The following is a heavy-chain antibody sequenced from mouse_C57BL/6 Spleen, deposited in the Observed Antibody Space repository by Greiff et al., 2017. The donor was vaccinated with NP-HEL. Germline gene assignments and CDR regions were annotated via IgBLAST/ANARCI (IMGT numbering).Heavy chain of an antibody. CDR2: ISYDGSN. D-gene: IGHD2-2*01. Sequence: EVKLQESGPGLVKPSQSLSLTCSVTGYSITSGYYWNWIRQFPGNKLEWMGYISYDGSNNYNPSLKNRISITRDTSKNQFFLKLNSVTTEDTATYYCAREGSGVYYGYDAWFAYWGQGTLVTVSA. J-gene: IGHJ3*01. V-gene: IGHV3-6*01. CDR1: GYSITSGYY. CDR3: AREGSGVYYGYDAWFAY.